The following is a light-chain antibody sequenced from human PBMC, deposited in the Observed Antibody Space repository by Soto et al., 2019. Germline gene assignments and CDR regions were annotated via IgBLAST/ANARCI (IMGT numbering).Light chain of an antibody. CDR3: SSYAGINNLGV. Sequence: QSALTQPPSASGSPGQSVTISCTGTSSDVGGYKYVSWYQQHPDKAPKLTIFEVNKRPSGVPDRFSGSKSGNTASLTVSGLQAEDDADYYCSSYAGINNLGVFGTGTKLTVL. V-gene: IGLV2-8*01. CDR1: SSDVGGYKY. J-gene: IGLJ1*01. CDR2: EVN.